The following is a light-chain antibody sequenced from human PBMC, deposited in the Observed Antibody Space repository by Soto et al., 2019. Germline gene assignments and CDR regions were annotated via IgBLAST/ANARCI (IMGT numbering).Light chain of an antibody. J-gene: IGKJ5*01. CDR2: DAS. V-gene: IGKV1-33*01. Sequence: DIQMTQSPSSLSVSVGDRVTISCQASQDIGDFLNWYQQKPGKAPKLLISDASSLETGVPSRFRGSGSGTDFTVTINSLQPEDIATYYCQQYQNLPITFGQGTRLEIK. CDR1: QDIGDF. CDR3: QQYQNLPIT.